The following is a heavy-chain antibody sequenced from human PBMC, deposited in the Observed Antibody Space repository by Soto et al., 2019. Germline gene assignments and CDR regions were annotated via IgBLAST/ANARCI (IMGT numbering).Heavy chain of an antibody. V-gene: IGHV4-31*03. D-gene: IGHD3-9*01. CDR1: GGSISSGGYY. Sequence: SETLSLTCTVSGGSISSGGYYWSWIRQQPGKVLKWIGYFYSSGTTSYTPSLKSRVTLPLDTFNIHFSLKLSLVTAADTAVFYFARVPRHDIWTGGTYSFDYWGQGTRVTVSS. J-gene: IGHJ4*02. CDR3: ARVPRHDIWTGGTYSFDY. CDR2: FYSSGTT.